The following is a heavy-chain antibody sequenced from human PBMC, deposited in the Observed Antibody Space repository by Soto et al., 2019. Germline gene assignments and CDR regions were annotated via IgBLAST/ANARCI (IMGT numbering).Heavy chain of an antibody. Sequence: GGSLRLSCAASGFTFSSYGMHWVRQAPGKGLEWVAVISYDGSNKYYADSVKGRFTISRDNSKNTLYLQMNSLRAEDTAVYYCAKDPGVRGYSYYYMDVWGKGTTVTVAS. D-gene: IGHD3-10*01. CDR3: AKDPGVRGYSYYYMDV. V-gene: IGHV3-30*18. CDR2: ISYDGSNK. J-gene: IGHJ6*03. CDR1: GFTFSSYG.